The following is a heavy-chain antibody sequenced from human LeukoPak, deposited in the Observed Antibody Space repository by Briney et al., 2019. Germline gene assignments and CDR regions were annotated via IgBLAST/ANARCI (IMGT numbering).Heavy chain of an antibody. CDR2: INPNTGAT. D-gene: IGHD3-16*01. J-gene: IGHJ4*02. Sequence: ASVEVSCKASGYTLTGHYLHWVRQAPGQGLEWMGWINPNTGATTYAQRFQGRVTLTRDTSISTAYMDLSRLRPDDTAVYYCASVGVVADYGLDVWGQGTLVTVSS. CDR3: ASVGVVADYGLDV. CDR1: GYTLTGHY. V-gene: IGHV1-2*02.